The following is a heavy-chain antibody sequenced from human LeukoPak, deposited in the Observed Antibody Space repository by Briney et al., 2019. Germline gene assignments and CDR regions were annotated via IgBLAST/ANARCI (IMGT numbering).Heavy chain of an antibody. CDR2: ILYTGST. D-gene: IGHD3-10*01. CDR3: AGSPFRYNFYGSSFDY. Sequence: SETLSLTCTVSGGSISNNYWSWIRQPPGKGLEWIGNILYTGSTNYSPSLKSRVTISVDTSKNQFSLKLSSVTAADTAVYYCAGSPFRYNFYGSSFDYWGQGTLVTVSS. V-gene: IGHV4-59*01. CDR1: GGSISNNY. J-gene: IGHJ4*02.